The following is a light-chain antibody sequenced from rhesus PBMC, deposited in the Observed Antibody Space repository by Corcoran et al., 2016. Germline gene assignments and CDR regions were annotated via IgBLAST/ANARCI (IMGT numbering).Light chain of an antibody. Sequence: DIQMTQSPSSLSASVGDRVTITCQASQGISSWLAWYQQKTGKAPKLLIYAASILHSGVPSRFSGSGTGTDFTLTISSLQPEDFATYYCQQHNSYPPTFGQGTKVEIK. CDR2: AAS. V-gene: IGKV1-33*02. J-gene: IGKJ1*01. CDR1: QGISSW. CDR3: QQHNSYPPT.